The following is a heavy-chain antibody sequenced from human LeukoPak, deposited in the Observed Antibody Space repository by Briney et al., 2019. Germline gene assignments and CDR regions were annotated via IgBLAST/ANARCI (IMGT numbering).Heavy chain of an antibody. CDR1: GFTFTNYW. D-gene: IGHD1-14*01. CDR2: LPPDELGI. J-gene: IGHJ4*02. CDR3: VRGDQEASEPAVDY. V-gene: IGHV3-74*01. Sequence: GGSLRLSCAASGFTFTNYWMHWVRQAPGMGLVWVSRLPPDELGIIYADSVKGRFTVSRDNAKNTVYLQMNSLRDEDTATYYCVRGDQEASEPAVDYWGQGTLVTVSS.